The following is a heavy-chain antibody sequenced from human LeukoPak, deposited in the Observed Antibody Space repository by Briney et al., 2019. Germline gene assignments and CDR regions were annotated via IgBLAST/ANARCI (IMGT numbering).Heavy chain of an antibody. D-gene: IGHD3-9*01. V-gene: IGHV3-30*02. CDR1: GFTFSIYG. CDR2: IRYDGSNK. CDR3: KKETAYDILTPSFDY. Sequence: PGGSLRLSCAASGFTFSIYGMNWIRQAPGKGLEWVAFIRYDGSNKYYADSVKGRFTISRDNSKNTLYLQMNSLRAEDTAVFFFKKETAYDILTPSFDYWGQGTLVTVSS. J-gene: IGHJ4*02.